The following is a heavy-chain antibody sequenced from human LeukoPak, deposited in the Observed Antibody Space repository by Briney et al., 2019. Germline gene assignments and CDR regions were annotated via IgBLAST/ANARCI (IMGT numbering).Heavy chain of an antibody. Sequence: SETLSLTCAVYGGSFSGYYWSWIRQPPGKGLEWIGEINHSGSTNYNPSLKSRVTISVDTSKNQFSLKLSSVTAADTAVYYCASLAWSITGTNWFAPWGQGTLVTVSS. CDR3: ASLAWSITGTNWFAP. V-gene: IGHV4-34*01. CDR1: GGSFSGYY. J-gene: IGHJ5*02. D-gene: IGHD1-7*01. CDR2: INHSGST.